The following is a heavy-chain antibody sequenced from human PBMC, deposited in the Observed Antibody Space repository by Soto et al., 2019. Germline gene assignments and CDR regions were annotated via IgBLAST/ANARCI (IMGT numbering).Heavy chain of an antibody. J-gene: IGHJ6*02. V-gene: IGHV3-30-3*01. CDR1: GFTFSGYA. CDR2: ISYDGSNK. CDR3: ARAEPAGFGVMTASHYYGMDV. D-gene: IGHD3-3*01. Sequence: VELAESGGGVVQPGRSLRLSCAASGFTFSGYALHWVRQTPGKGLEWMAVISYDGSNKYYAGSVEGRFTISRDNSKNPLFLQMNSLRTEDTAIYYCARAEPAGFGVMTASHYYGMDVWGQGTTVTVSS.